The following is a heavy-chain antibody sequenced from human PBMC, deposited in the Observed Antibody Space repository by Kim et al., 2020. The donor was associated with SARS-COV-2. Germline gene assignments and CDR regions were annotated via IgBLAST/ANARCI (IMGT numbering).Heavy chain of an antibody. D-gene: IGHD3-10*01. V-gene: IGHV1-69*02. Sequence: KFQGRVTITADKATSTAYMELSSLRSEDTAVYYCARLAGIEAYYYYMDVWGKGTTVTVSS. J-gene: IGHJ6*03. CDR3: ARLAGIEAYYYYMDV.